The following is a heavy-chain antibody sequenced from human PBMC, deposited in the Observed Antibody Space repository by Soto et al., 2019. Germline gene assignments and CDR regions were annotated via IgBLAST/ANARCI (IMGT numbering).Heavy chain of an antibody. CDR3: AKADYCDYDHTNDAFDI. CDR1: GYTFTSYA. J-gene: IGHJ3*02. D-gene: IGHD4-17*01. CDR2: INAGNGNT. V-gene: IGHV1-3*01. Sequence: ASVKVSCKASGYTFTSYAMHWVRQAPGQRLEWMGWINAGNGNTKYSQKFQGRVTITRDTSASTAYMELSSLRSEDTAVYYCAKADYCDYDHTNDAFDIWRQGTMVIVSS.